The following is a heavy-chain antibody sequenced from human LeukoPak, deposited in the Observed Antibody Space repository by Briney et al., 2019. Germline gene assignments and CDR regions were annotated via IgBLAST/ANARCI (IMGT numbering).Heavy chain of an antibody. CDR1: GFTFSGYY. Sequence: GGSLRLSCAASGFTFSGYYMSWMRQAPGKGLEWISYISSDGSIVYYADSVKGRFTISRDNAKMSLYLQMNSLRVEDTAVYYCATYSTRNAREFQSWGQGTLVTVSS. D-gene: IGHD4-11*01. J-gene: IGHJ1*01. CDR3: ATYSTRNAREFQS. V-gene: IGHV3-11*04. CDR2: ISSDGSIV.